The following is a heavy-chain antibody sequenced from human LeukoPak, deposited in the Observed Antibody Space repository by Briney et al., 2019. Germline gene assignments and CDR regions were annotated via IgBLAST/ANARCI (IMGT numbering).Heavy chain of an antibody. J-gene: IGHJ4*02. CDR1: GFTFTSYA. V-gene: IGHV3-23*01. D-gene: IGHD2-15*01. CDR2: VSTSGGST. CDR3: ARQLGYCSDGNCYFDF. Sequence: PGGSLRLSCAASGFTFTSYAMSWVRQVPGKGLECVSAVSTSGGSTYYADSVKGRFSISRDNSKNTLYPQMNSLRVEDTAVYFCARQLGYCSDGNCYFDFWGQGTLVTVSS.